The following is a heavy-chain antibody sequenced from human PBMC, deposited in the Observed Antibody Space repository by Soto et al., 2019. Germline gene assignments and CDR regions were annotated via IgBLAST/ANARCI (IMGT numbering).Heavy chain of an antibody. CDR3: AKQASGGGWSGFDY. CDR1: GFTFSSYS. J-gene: IGHJ4*02. Sequence: QVQLVESGGGVVQPGRSLRLSCAASGFTFSSYSMHWVRQAPGKGLEWVAVISYDGSNKYYADSVKGRFTISRDNSKNTLYLQMNSLRAEDTAVYYCAKQASGGGWSGFDYWGQGTLVTVSS. CDR2: ISYDGSNK. D-gene: IGHD2-15*01. V-gene: IGHV3-30*18.